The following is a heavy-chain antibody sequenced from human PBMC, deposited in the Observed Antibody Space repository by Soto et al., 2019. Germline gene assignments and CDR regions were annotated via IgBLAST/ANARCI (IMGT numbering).Heavy chain of an antibody. Sequence: EMQLVESGGGLVQPGGSMRLSCAASGFTFSTYEMNWVRQAPGKGLEWVAYISGGDSTIYYADSGKGRFTISRDNAETSLYLQMNSLRAEDTALYHCARGLGSSWLFWYFDLWGRGTLVTVSS. V-gene: IGHV3-48*03. J-gene: IGHJ2*01. D-gene: IGHD6-13*01. CDR2: ISGGDSTI. CDR3: ARGLGSSWLFWYFDL. CDR1: GFTFSTYE.